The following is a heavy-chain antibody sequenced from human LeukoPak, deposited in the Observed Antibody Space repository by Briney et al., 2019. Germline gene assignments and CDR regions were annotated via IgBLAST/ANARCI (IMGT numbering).Heavy chain of an antibody. CDR1: GGSFSGYY. CDR2: INHSGST. Sequence: PSETLSLTCAVYGGSFSGYYWSWIRQPPGKGLEWIGEINHSGSTNYNPSLKSRVTISVDTSKNQFSLKLSSVTAADTAVYYCARGLRYSSGWAGYFDPWGRGTLVTVSS. V-gene: IGHV4-34*01. J-gene: IGHJ2*01. D-gene: IGHD6-19*01. CDR3: ARGLRYSSGWAGYFDP.